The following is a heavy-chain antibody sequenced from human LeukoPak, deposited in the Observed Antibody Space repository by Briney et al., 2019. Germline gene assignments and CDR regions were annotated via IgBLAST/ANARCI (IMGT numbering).Heavy chain of an antibody. CDR3: TRDRGFGQADV. J-gene: IGHJ6*04. CDR1: GVTFSGYW. CDR2: IKQDGGEK. Sequence: GGSLRLSCAASGVTFSGYWMSWLRQAPGKGLEWVANIKQDGGEKNYVDSVKGRFTISRDNAKNSLYLQMNSLRAEDTAVYYCTRDRGFGQADVWGKGTTVTVSS. D-gene: IGHD3-10*01. V-gene: IGHV3-7*01.